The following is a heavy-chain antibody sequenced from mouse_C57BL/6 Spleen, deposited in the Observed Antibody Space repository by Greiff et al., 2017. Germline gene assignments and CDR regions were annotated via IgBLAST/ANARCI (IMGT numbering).Heavy chain of an antibody. CDR2: ISSGGSYT. D-gene: IGHD2-1*01. J-gene: IGHJ4*01. Sequence: EVQLVESGGDLVKPGGSLKLSCAASGFTFSSYGMSWVRQTPDKRLEWVATISSGGSYTYYPDSVKGRFTISRDNAKNTLYLQMSSLKSEDTAMYYCARRGYGNYSYAMDYWGQGTSVTVSS. CDR1: GFTFSSYG. CDR3: ARRGYGNYSYAMDY. V-gene: IGHV5-6*01.